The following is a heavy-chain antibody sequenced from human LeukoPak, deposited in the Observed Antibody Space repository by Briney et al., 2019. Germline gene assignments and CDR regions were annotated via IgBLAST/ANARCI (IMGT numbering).Heavy chain of an antibody. V-gene: IGHV1-69*05. CDR2: IIPIFGTA. D-gene: IGHD1-14*01. CDR3: ARVHEEAKGTTYDY. CDR1: GGTFSSYA. J-gene: IGHJ4*02. Sequence: SVKVSCKASGGTFSSYAISWVRQAPGQGLECMGRIIPIFGTANYAQKFQGRVTITTDESTSTAYMELSRLRSQETAVYPGARVHEEAKGTTYDYGGQGTLVTISS.